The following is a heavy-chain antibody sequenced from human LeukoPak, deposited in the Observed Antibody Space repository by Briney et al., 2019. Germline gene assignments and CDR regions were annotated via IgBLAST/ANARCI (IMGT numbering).Heavy chain of an antibody. CDR3: AKVEGVNIVVVPAATTSFDY. J-gene: IGHJ4*02. CDR1: GFTFSSYA. Sequence: PGGSLRLSCAASGFTFSSYAMSWVRQAPGKGLEWVSAISGSGGSTYCADSVKGRFTISRDNSKNTLYLQMNSLRAEDTAVYYCAKVEGVNIVVVPAATTSFDYWGQGTLVTVSS. D-gene: IGHD2-2*01. CDR2: ISGSGGST. V-gene: IGHV3-23*01.